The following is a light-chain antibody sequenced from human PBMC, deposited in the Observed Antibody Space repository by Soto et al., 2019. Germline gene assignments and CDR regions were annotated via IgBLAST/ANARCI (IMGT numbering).Light chain of an antibody. V-gene: IGLV2-14*01. CDR2: DVT. CDR3: SSYTSGSSHVV. Sequence: QSALTQPASVSGSPGQSVTISCSGSSSDVGAYNYVSWYQRHPGKAPKLMIYDVTNRPSGVSNRFSGSKSGNTASLTISGLQAEDEADYFCSSYTSGSSHVVFGGGTKLTVL. J-gene: IGLJ2*01. CDR1: SSDVGAYNY.